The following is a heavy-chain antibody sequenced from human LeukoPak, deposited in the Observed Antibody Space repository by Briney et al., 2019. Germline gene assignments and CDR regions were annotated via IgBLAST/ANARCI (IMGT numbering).Heavy chain of an antibody. D-gene: IGHD6-13*01. J-gene: IGHJ3*02. Sequence: GGSLRLSCAASGFTFTSYTMNWVRQAPGKGLEWVSYISSSGSTIYYADSVKGRFTISRDNAKNSLYLQMNSLRAEDTAVYYCAREGIAAVGPLAGAFDIWGQGTMVTVSS. V-gene: IGHV3-48*04. CDR2: ISSSGSTI. CDR1: GFTFTSYT. CDR3: AREGIAAVGPLAGAFDI.